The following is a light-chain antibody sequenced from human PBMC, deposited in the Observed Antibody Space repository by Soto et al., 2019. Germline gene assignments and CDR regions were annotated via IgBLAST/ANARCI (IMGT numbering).Light chain of an antibody. J-gene: IGLJ3*02. CDR1: KLGDKY. CDR3: QAWDSHTGV. V-gene: IGLV3-1*01. CDR2: QDT. Sequence: SYELTQPPSVSVSPCQTASITCSGDKLGDKYASWYQQKPGRSPLLVIFQDTERPSGIPERFSASNSGNTATLTISGAQALDEADYYCQAWDSHTGVFGGVTKLTVL.